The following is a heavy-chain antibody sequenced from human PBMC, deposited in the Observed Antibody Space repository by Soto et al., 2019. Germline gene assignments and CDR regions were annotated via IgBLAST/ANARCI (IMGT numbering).Heavy chain of an antibody. CDR2: IIPLLGTA. J-gene: IGHJ4*02. D-gene: IGHD3-22*01. Sequence: SAVKVSCKASGGTFSCYAISWVRQAPGQGLEWMGGIIPLLGTANYAQKFQGRVTIPADKSTSTAYMEVSSLKSEDTAVYYCARRSLTRIVKDYWGQGTLVTVS. CDR3: ARRSLTRIVKDY. V-gene: IGHV1-69*10. CDR1: GGTFSCYA.